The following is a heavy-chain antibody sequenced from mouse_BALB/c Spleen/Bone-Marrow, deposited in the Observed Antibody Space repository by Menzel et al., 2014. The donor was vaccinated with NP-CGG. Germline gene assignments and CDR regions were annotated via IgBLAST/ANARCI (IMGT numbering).Heavy chain of an antibody. CDR1: GYTFTDYN. D-gene: IGHD1-2*01. J-gene: IGHJ2*01. Sequence: VQLKESGPELVKPGASVKISCKASGYTFTDYNMHWVKQSHGKSLEWIGYIYPYNGGTGYNQKFKSKATLTVDNSSSTAYMELRSLISEDSAVYYCATRFITTAGYWGQGTTLTVSS. CDR3: ATRFITTAGY. CDR2: IYPYNGGT. V-gene: IGHV1S29*02.